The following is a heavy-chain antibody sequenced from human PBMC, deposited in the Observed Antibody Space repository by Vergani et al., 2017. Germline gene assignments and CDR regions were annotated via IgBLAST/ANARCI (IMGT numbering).Heavy chain of an antibody. CDR3: ARHSTVEWLVKLGWIDP. CDR2: IYYSGST. Sequence: QLQLQESGPGLVKPSATLSLTCSVSGASIRSSNYYWGWIRQPPGKGLEWIASIYYSGSTNYNPSLKSRVTIDTSKNQFSLKLSSVTAADTAVYFCARHSTVEWLVKLGWIDPWGQGILVTVS. J-gene: IGHJ5*02. CDR1: GASIRSSNYY. D-gene: IGHD6-19*01. V-gene: IGHV4-39*01.